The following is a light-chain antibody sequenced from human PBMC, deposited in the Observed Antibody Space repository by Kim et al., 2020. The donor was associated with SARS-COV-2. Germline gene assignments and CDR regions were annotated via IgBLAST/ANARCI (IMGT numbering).Light chain of an antibody. J-gene: IGLJ2*01. CDR2: AKN. CDR3: NSRDSSGNPHVV. CDR1: SLRSYY. Sequence: SSELTQDPAMSVALGQTVRITCQGDSLRSYYASWYQQKPGQAPVLVIYAKNNRPSGIPDRFSGSSSGNTASLTITGAQAEDEADYYCNSRDSSGNPHVVF. V-gene: IGLV3-19*01.